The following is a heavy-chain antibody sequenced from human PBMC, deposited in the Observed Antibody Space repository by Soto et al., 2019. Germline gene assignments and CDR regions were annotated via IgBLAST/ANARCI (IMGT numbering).Heavy chain of an antibody. CDR1: GFTFSSYA. Sequence: EVQLLESGGGLVQPGGSLRLSCAASGFTFSSYAMSWVRQAPGKGLEWVSDISGSGGSTYYADSVKVRFTISSDNSKNTLYLQMNSLRAEDTAVYYSAKYGYGSGSYDYWGQGTLVTVSS. V-gene: IGHV3-23*01. CDR2: ISGSGGST. D-gene: IGHD3-10*01. J-gene: IGHJ4*02. CDR3: AKYGYGSGSYDY.